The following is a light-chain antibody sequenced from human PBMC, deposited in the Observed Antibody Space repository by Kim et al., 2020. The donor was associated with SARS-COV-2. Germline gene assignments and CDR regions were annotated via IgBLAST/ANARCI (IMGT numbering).Light chain of an antibody. Sequence: SASVGDRVTITCRASQSISSYLNWYQQKPGKAPKLLIYAASSLQSGVPSRFSGSGSGTDFTLTISSLQPEDFATYYCQQSCSTPYTFGQGTKLEIK. CDR3: QQSCSTPYT. V-gene: IGKV1-39*01. CDR2: AAS. J-gene: IGKJ2*01. CDR1: QSISSY.